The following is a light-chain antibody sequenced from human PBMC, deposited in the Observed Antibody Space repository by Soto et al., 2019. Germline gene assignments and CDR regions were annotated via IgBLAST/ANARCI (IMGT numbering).Light chain of an antibody. CDR3: PSYDSSLKVV. Sequence: QAVVTQPPSVSGAPGQRVTISCTGSSSNIGAGYDVHWYQQLPGTAPKLLIYGNSNRPSGVPDRFSGSKSGTSASLAITGLQAEDEADYYCPSYDSSLKVVFGGGTKLTVL. V-gene: IGLV1-40*01. J-gene: IGLJ2*01. CDR1: SSNIGAGYD. CDR2: GNS.